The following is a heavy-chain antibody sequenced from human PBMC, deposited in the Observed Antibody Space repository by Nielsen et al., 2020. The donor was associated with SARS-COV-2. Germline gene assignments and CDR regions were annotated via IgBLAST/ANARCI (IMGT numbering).Heavy chain of an antibody. D-gene: IGHD1-1*01. V-gene: IGHV1-46*01. CDR3: ARDLGTTGTTFYYYGMDV. CDR2: INPSGGST. Sequence: ASVKVSCKASGYTFTSYYMHWVRQAPGQGLEWMGLINPSGGSTSYAQKFQGRVTMTRDTSTSTVYMELSSLRSEDTAVYYCARDLGTTGTTFYYYGMDVWGQGTTVTVSS. CDR1: GYTFTSYY. J-gene: IGHJ6*02.